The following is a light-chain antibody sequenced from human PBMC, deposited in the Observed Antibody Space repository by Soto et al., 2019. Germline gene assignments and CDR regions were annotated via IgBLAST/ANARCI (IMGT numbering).Light chain of an antibody. CDR2: GTS. CDR1: QSVPRSY. CDR3: QQYGSSIT. V-gene: IGKV3-20*01. J-gene: IGKJ5*01. Sequence: IEFTQSPVTLSLSPGARATLSCRASQSVPRSYLAWYQQKPGQAPRPLIYGTSSRATGIPDRFSGSGSGTDFTLTISRLEPEELAVFYCQQYGSSITFVQGTRLEIK.